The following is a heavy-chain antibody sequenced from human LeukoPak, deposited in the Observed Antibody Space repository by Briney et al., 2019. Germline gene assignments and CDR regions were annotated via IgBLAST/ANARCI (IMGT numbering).Heavy chain of an antibody. Sequence: ASVKVSCTASGYTFTGYYMHWVRQAPGQGLEWMGRINPNSGGTNYAQKFQGRVTMTRDTSISTAYMELSRLRSDDTAVYYCATYYDFWSGYDSWGQGTLVTVSS. J-gene: IGHJ4*02. CDR2: INPNSGGT. D-gene: IGHD3-3*01. V-gene: IGHV1-2*06. CDR1: GYTFTGYY. CDR3: ATYYDFWSGYDS.